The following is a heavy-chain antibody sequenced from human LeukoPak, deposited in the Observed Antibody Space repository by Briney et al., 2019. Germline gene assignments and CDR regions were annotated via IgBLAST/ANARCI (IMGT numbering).Heavy chain of an antibody. J-gene: IGHJ4*02. CDR2: IYSGGNT. Sequence: GGSLRLSCAASGFTVSNNFMSWVRQAPGKGLEWVSVIYSGGNTYYADSVKGRFTISRDNAKNTLYLQMNSLSAEDTAVFCCARGHADSSGSWYGRFDSWGQGTLVTVSS. CDR3: ARGHADSSGSWYGRFDS. V-gene: IGHV3-53*01. D-gene: IGHD6-13*01. CDR1: GFTVSNNF.